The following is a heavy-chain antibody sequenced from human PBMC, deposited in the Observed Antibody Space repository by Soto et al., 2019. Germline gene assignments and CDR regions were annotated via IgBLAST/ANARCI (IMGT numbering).Heavy chain of an antibody. CDR3: ASGAALYYDKRRY. CDR2: MSPGGNSQ. D-gene: IGHD3-22*01. CDR1: GFNFSIHA. Sequence: PGGSLRLSCAAPGFNFSIHALHWIRQAPGEGLEWVAGMSPGGNSQYYADSVKGRFTISRDTSKSTLYLQMTSLRPEDTAVYYCASGAALYYDKRRYWGQGPLVSVSS. J-gene: IGHJ4*02. V-gene: IGHV3-30-3*01.